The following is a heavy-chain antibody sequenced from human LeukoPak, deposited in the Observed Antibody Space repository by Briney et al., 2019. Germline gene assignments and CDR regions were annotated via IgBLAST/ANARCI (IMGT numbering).Heavy chain of an antibody. J-gene: IGHJ4*02. V-gene: IGHV3-33*01. CDR2: IWYDGKTK. CDR3: AREWGRIAVAGGPGY. D-gene: IGHD6-19*01. Sequence: GESLRLSCEASGFIVSNYGMHWVRQAPGKGLEWVALIWYDGKTKFHADSVKGRFTISRDNSGNTLFLQMSSLRVEDTAIYYCAREWGRIAVAGGPGYWGQGALVTVSS. CDR1: GFIVSNYG.